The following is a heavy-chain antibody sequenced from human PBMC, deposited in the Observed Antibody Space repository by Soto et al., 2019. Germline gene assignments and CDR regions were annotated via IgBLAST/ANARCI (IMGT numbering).Heavy chain of an antibody. CDR2: ISGKNGNT. CDR1: GYNFSDFG. Sequence: QVHLVQSGGELKKPGASVKVSCRASGYNFSDFGITWVRQARGQGLEWMGWISGKNGNTNYAQKVQGRVTLTADTSTRTAYMEMRALTSNDTGIYSCARSDYYEDTGTFENWGQGTPVTVSS. D-gene: IGHD4-17*01. J-gene: IGHJ4*02. V-gene: IGHV1-18*04. CDR3: ARSDYYEDTGTFEN.